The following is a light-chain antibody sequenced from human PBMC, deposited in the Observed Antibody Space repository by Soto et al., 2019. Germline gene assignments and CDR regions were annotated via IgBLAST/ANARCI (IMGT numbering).Light chain of an antibody. CDR3: AAWDDSLSGPV. J-gene: IGLJ7*01. V-gene: IGLV1-47*01. CDR1: SSNIGSNY. CDR2: RNN. Sequence: QLVLTQPPSASGTPGQRVTISCSGSSSNIGSNYVYWYQQLPGTAPKLLIYRNNQRPSGVPDRFSGSKSGTSASLAISGLRSEDEDDYYCAAWDDSLSGPVFGGGTQLTVL.